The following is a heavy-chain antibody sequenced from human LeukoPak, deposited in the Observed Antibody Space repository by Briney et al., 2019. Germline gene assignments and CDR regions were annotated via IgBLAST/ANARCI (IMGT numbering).Heavy chain of an antibody. Sequence: GGSLRLSCAASGFTFSNYWMNWVRQAPGKGLEWVANIKPDGSEKYYVDSVKGRFTISRDNAKNSVYLQMNSLRAEDTAVYYCARGAYGGNHRDAFDIWGQGTMVTVSS. J-gene: IGHJ3*02. D-gene: IGHD4-23*01. CDR3: ARGAYGGNHRDAFDI. CDR2: IKPDGSEK. CDR1: GFTFSNYW. V-gene: IGHV3-7*01.